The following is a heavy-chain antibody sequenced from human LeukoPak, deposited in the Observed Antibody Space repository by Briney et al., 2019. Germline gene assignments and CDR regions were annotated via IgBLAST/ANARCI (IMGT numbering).Heavy chain of an antibody. J-gene: IGHJ5*02. Sequence: ASETLSLTCTVSGGSISSYYWSWIRQPPGKGLEWIGYIYYSGSTNYNPSLKSRVTISVDTSKNQFSLKLSSVTAADTAVYYCARGRALGSPRGWFDPWGQGTLVTVSS. CDR2: IYYSGST. CDR3: ARGRALGSPRGWFDP. V-gene: IGHV4-59*01. CDR1: GGSISSYY.